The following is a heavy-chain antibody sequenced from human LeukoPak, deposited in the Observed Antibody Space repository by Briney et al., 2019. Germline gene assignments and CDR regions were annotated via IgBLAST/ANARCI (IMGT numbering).Heavy chain of an antibody. J-gene: IGHJ6*02. CDR2: LNPHSGGT. V-gene: IGHV1-2*02. Sequence: ASVKVSCRASGYTLRDYYIYWVRQAPGQGLEWLGWLNPHSGGTNYAQKFQGRVTLTSDTSISTAYMELSPLTSDDTAIYYCARGLRIINGLDVWGQGTTVTASS. CDR1: GYTLRDYY. D-gene: IGHD3-10*01. CDR3: ARGLRIINGLDV.